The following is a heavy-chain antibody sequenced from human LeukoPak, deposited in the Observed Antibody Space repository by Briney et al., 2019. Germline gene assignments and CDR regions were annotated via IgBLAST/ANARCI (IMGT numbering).Heavy chain of an antibody. J-gene: IGHJ4*02. Sequence: SQTLSLTCAISGDSVSSKSASWNWIRQSPSRGLEWLGRTYSRSKWFHDYAVSVKSRITINPDTSKNQFSLHPTSVTPDDTAVYYCARGTGSLDYWGQGTLVTVSS. CDR3: ARGTGSLDY. V-gene: IGHV6-1*01. D-gene: IGHD1-26*01. CDR1: GDSVSSKSAS. CDR2: TYSRSKWFH.